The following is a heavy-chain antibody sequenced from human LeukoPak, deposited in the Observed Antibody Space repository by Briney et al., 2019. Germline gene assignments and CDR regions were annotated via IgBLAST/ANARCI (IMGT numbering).Heavy chain of an antibody. V-gene: IGHV3-23*01. CDR2: ISGSGTTI. J-gene: IGHJ3*02. Sequence: GGSLRLSCAVSGFTFSSYAMSWVRQAPGKGLDWVSGISGSGTTIYYADSAKGRFTISRDNSKNTLYLQMNSLRAEDTAVYYCAKEINHQWLVPLDAFDIWGQGTMVTVSS. CDR3: AKEINHQWLVPLDAFDI. D-gene: IGHD6-19*01. CDR1: GFTFSSYA.